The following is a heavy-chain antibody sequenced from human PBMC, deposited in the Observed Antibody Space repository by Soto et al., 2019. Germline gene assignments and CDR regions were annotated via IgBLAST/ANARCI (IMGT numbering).Heavy chain of an antibody. Sequence: GESLKISCKGPGYNFTTFWIGWVHQMPGKGLEWMGIIYPGDSETKYSPDFEGQVTISADRSTNTAYLQWRSLRASDTAMYYCARLGFPGAIYFDSWGLGTLVTVSS. V-gene: IGHV5-51*07. CDR2: IYPGDSET. CDR3: ARLGFPGAIYFDS. J-gene: IGHJ4*02. CDR1: GYNFTTFW.